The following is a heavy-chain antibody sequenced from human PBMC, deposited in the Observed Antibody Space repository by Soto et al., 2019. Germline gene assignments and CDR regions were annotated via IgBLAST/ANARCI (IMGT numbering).Heavy chain of an antibody. V-gene: IGHV1-18*01. D-gene: IGHD3-3*01. J-gene: IGHJ6*03. Sequence: GASVKVSCKASGYTFTSYGISWVRQAPGQGLEWMGWISAYNGNTNYAQKLQGRVTMTTDTSTSTAYMELRSLRSDDTAVYYCARGFLEWLLRPYYYYYVDVWGKGTTVTVSS. CDR1: GYTFTSYG. CDR2: ISAYNGNT. CDR3: ARGFLEWLLRPYYYYYVDV.